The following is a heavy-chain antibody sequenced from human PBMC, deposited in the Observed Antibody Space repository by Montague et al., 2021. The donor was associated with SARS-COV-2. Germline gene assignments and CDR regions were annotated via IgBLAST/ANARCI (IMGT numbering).Heavy chain of an antibody. Sequence: SETLSLTCSVSGGSFDSDNFFWGWIRQPPGKILEWIGVISNGGRTFDNPSLKSRVTISVHTSRNQLSLNVKSVTSADTAVYYCARHRRYDFVTYYPDFWGQGILVTVSS. J-gene: IGHJ4*02. CDR3: ARHRRYDFVTYYPDF. CDR1: GGSFDSDNFF. D-gene: IGHD3/OR15-3a*01. CDR2: ISNGGRT. V-gene: IGHV4-39*01.